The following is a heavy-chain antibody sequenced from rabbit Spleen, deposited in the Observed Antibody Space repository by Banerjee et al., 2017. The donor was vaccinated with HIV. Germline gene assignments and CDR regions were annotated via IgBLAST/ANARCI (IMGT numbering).Heavy chain of an antibody. J-gene: IGHJ6*01. V-gene: IGHV1S45*01. D-gene: IGHD1-1*01. CDR1: GFSFSSGYD. CDR3: ARDTSSSFSSYGMDL. CDR2: IWIGSSGST. Sequence: QEQLVESGGGLVQPGASLTLTCKASGFSFSSGYDMCWVRQAPGKGLEWIGCIWIGSSGSTYYASWVNGRFTISRASSTTVFLQMTSLTAADTATYFCARDTSSSFSSYGMDLWGPGTLVTVS.